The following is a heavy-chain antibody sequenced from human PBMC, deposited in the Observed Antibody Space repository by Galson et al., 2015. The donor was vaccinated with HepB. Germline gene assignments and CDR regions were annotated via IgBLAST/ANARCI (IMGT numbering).Heavy chain of an antibody. J-gene: IGHJ6*02. Sequence: SLRLSCAASGFSFSSYAIHWVRQAPGKGLEWVAVISYDGNKKYYADSVKGRFTISRDNSKNTVFWQMNSMGAEDTAIYYSASDMSSYNRKDWVWDLVAFVSGGQGIAVSVTS. CDR1: GFSFSSYA. D-gene: IGHD1-20*01. CDR3: ASDMSSYNRKDWVWDLVAFVS. V-gene: IGHV3-30*04. CDR2: ISYDGNKK.